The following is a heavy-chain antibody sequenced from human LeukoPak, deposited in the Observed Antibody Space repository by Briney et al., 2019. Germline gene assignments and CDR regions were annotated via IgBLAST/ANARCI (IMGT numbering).Heavy chain of an antibody. D-gene: IGHD6-19*01. J-gene: IGHJ4*02. CDR1: GYTLTSYY. CDR3: ARGSYYLYSSGWNLDY. Sequence: GASVKVSCKASGYTLTSYYMHWVRQAPGQGLEWMGIINPSGGSTSYAQKFQGRVTMTRDTSTSTVYMELSSLRSEDTAVYYCARGSYYLYSSGWNLDYWGQGTLVTVSS. CDR2: INPSGGST. V-gene: IGHV1-46*01.